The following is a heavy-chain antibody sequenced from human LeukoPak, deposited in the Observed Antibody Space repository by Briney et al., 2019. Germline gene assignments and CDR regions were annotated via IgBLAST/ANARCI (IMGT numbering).Heavy chain of an antibody. Sequence: SEAPSLTCTVSGGSISSYYWSWIRLPSGKGLEWIGYIYYSGSTNYNPSLKSRVTISVDTSKNRFSLKLSSVTAADTAVYYCARTAGSDWFDPWGQGTLVTVSS. CDR1: GGSISSYY. J-gene: IGHJ5*02. CDR3: ARTAGSDWFDP. D-gene: IGHD6-25*01. V-gene: IGHV4-59*08. CDR2: IYYSGST.